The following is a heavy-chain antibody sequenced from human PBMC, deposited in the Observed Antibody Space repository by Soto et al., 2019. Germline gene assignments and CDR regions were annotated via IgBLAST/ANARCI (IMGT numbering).Heavy chain of an antibody. V-gene: IGHV1-18*04. J-gene: IGHJ4*02. CDR3: AREVGSSPGYSYGDFDY. Sequence: ASVKVSCKASGYTFTSYGISWVRQAPGLGLEWMGWISAYNGNTNYAQKLQGRVTMTTDTSTSTAYMELRSLRSDDTAVYYCAREVGSSPGYSYGDFDYWGQGTLVTVSS. D-gene: IGHD5-18*01. CDR2: ISAYNGNT. CDR1: GYTFTSYG.